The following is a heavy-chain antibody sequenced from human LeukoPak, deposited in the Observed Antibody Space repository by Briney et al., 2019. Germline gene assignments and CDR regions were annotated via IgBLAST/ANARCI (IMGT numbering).Heavy chain of an antibody. CDR3: ARESGHCSGDNCFYFFDL. Sequence: GASVKVSFKASGYTLTYNNISWVRQAPGQGLEWMGWINTKSGDTNYARTLQGRVTMTTDTSGNTAYMELRSLRSDDTAVYYCARESGHCSGDNCFYFFDLWGQGFLVSVSS. J-gene: IGHJ4*02. V-gene: IGHV1-18*04. D-gene: IGHD2-8*02. CDR2: INTKSGDT. CDR1: GYTLTYNN.